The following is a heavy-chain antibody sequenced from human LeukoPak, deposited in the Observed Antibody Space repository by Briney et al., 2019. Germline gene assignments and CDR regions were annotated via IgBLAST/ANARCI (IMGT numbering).Heavy chain of an antibody. Sequence: SETLSLTCTVSGGSISSSSYYWGWIRQPPGKGLEWIGRIYTSGSTNYNPSLKSRVTISVDTSKNQFSLKLSSVTAADTAVYYCARVFGGDDFNYYYYYMDVWGKGTTVTISS. J-gene: IGHJ6*03. CDR1: GGSISSSSYY. CDR3: ARVFGGDDFNYYYYYMDV. CDR2: IYTSGST. D-gene: IGHD5-12*01. V-gene: IGHV4-39*07.